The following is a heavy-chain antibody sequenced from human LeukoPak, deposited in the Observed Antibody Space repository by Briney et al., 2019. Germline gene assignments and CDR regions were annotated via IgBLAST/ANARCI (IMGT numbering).Heavy chain of an antibody. Sequence: GGSLRLSCAASGFTFSSYSMNWVRQAPGKGLEWVSSIISSSSYIYYADSVKGRFTISRDNAKNSLYLQMNSLRAEDTAVYYCARDRKYCSSTSCYSDYWGQGTLVTVSS. V-gene: IGHV3-21*01. CDR2: IISSSSYI. CDR3: ARDRKYCSSTSCYSDY. D-gene: IGHD2-2*01. J-gene: IGHJ4*02. CDR1: GFTFSSYS.